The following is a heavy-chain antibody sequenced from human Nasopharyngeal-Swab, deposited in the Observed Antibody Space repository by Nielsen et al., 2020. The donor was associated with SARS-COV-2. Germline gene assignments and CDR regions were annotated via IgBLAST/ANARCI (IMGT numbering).Heavy chain of an antibody. CDR3: TKDSDYYYDTSGYFYFDY. V-gene: IGHV3-23*01. J-gene: IGHJ4*02. Sequence: GEALEISWAASETIFSCYTRCLLREARGEGLGWVSGISDNGDSTHYEDCVKGRFTITRNDSKNTLNLQMHSLRAEDTAIYYCTKDSDYYYDTSGYFYFDYWGQGTLVTVSS. CDR2: ISDNGDST. CDR1: ETIFSCYT. D-gene: IGHD3-22*01.